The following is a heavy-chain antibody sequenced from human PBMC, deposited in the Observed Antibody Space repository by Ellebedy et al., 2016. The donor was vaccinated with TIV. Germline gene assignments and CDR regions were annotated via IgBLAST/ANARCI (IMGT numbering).Heavy chain of an antibody. CDR2: IYYRGST. CDR3: ARDNRSGNYPVRGMDV. CDR1: GGSISSANCY. V-gene: IGHV4-31*03. D-gene: IGHD4-11*01. Sequence: SETLSLTCTVSGGSISSANCYWSWIRQHPGKGLEWIGYIYYRGSTYYNPSLKSRLTISVDTSKNQFSLKLSSVTAADTAVYYCARDNRSGNYPVRGMDVWGQGTTVTVSS. J-gene: IGHJ6*02.